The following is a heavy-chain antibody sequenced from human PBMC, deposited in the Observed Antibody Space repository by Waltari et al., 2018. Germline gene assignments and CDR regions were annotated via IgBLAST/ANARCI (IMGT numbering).Heavy chain of an antibody. CDR1: GFTVSSNY. CDR2: IYSGGIT. Sequence: EVQLVESGGGLIQPGGSLRLSCAASGFTVSSNYMSWVRQAPGKGLELVSVIYSGGITYYADSVNVRFTISRDNSKNTLYLQMNSLSAEDTAVYYCASFRGVVVPAATFDYWGQGTLVTVSS. CDR3: ASFRGVVVPAATFDY. J-gene: IGHJ4*02. D-gene: IGHD2-2*01. V-gene: IGHV3-53*01.